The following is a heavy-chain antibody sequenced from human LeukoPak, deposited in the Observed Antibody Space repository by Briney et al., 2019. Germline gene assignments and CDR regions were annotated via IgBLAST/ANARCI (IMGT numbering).Heavy chain of an antibody. CDR2: IRYDGSNK. CDR3: AKSGNYYDSSGYYPDAFDI. J-gene: IGHJ3*02. V-gene: IGHV3-30*02. Sequence: GGSLRLSCSASGFTFSSYGMHWVRQAPGKGLEWVAFIRYDGSNKYYADSVKGRFTISRDNSKNTLYLQMNSLRAEDTAVYYCAKSGNYYDSSGYYPDAFDIWGQGTMVTVSS. D-gene: IGHD3-22*01. CDR1: GFTFSSYG.